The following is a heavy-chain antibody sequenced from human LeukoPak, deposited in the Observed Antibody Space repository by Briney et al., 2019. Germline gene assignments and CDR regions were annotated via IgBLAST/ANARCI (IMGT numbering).Heavy chain of an antibody. CDR2: ISSSSSTI. CDR1: GFTFSSYS. Sequence: PGGSLRLSCAASGFTFSSYSMYWVRQASGKGLEWVSYISSSSSTIYYADSVKGRFTISRDNAKNSLYLQMNSLRAEDTAVYYCAREVAAAGTGDFDYWGQGTLVTVSS. CDR3: AREVAAAGTGDFDY. J-gene: IGHJ4*02. D-gene: IGHD6-13*01. V-gene: IGHV3-48*04.